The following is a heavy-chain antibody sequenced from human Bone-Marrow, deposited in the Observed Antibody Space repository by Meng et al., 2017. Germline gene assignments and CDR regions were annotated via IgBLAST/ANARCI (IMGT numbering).Heavy chain of an antibody. Sequence: VLGVGSGGGLSKPGGSLRLSCAASGFTFSNAWMSWVRQAPGKGLEWVGRIKSKTDGGTTDYAAPVKGRFTISRDDSKNTLYLQMNSLKTEDTAVYYCTTTDVEMATTYDYWGQGTLVTVSS. J-gene: IGHJ4*02. CDR1: GFTFSNAW. CDR2: IKSKTDGGTT. V-gene: IGHV3-15*01. CDR3: TTTDVEMATTYDY. D-gene: IGHD5-24*01.